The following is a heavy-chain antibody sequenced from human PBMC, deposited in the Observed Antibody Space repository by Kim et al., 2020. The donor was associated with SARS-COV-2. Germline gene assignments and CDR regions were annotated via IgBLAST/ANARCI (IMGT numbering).Heavy chain of an antibody. J-gene: IGHJ4*02. CDR3: ACAGTISYWKGDF. CDR2: IYYSGTP. V-gene: IGHV4-59*13. Sequence: SETLSLTCTVSGGSISSDYWSWIRKSPLRGLEWVGFIYYSGTPNYNPSLERRITISVDTSKNQFSLKLTSVTASDTAVYYCACAGTISYWKGDFWGQGTLVTVSS. D-gene: IGHD2-8*02. CDR1: GGSISSDY.